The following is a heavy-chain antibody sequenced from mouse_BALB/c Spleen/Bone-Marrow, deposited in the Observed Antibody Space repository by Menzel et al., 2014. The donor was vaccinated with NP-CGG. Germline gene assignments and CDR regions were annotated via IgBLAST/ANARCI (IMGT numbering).Heavy chain of an antibody. Sequence: VQLQQSGSVLVRPGASVKLSCKASGYTFTSSWMHWAKQRPGQGLEWIGEIHPNRGNTNYNEKFKGKATLTVDTSSSTAYVDLSSLTSEDSAVYYCARGATALDYGGQGTTLTVSS. D-gene: IGHD1-2*01. J-gene: IGHJ2*01. CDR3: ARGATALDY. CDR1: GYTFTSSW. CDR2: IHPNRGNT. V-gene: IGHV1S130*01.